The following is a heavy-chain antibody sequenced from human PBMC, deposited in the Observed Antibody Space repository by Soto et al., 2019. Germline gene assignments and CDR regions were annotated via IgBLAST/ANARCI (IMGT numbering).Heavy chain of an antibody. CDR1: GCSISTSSYY. V-gene: IGHV4-39*01. J-gene: IGHJ4*02. D-gene: IGHD6-13*01. Sequence: SETLSLTCTFSGCSISTSSYYLGWIRKPPGKGLEWIGSIYYSGSTYYNPSLKSRVTISADTSKNQFSLKLSSVTAADTAVYYCARLIAAAGGNRAYWGQGTLVTVSS. CDR2: IYYSGST. CDR3: ARLIAAAGGNRAY.